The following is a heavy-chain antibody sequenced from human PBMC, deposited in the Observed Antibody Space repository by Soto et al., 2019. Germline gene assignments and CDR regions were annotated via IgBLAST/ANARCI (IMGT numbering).Heavy chain of an antibody. J-gene: IGHJ4*02. CDR1: GFTFDDYA. CDR2: ISWDSGSI. CDR3: AKDMEPIAARTSFDY. D-gene: IGHD6-6*01. V-gene: IGHV3-9*01. Sequence: GGSLRLSCAASGFTFDDYAMHWVRQAPGKGLEWVSGISWDSGSIGYADSVKGRFTISRDNAKNSLYLQMNSLRAEDTALYYCAKDMEPIAARTSFDYWGQGTLVTVSS.